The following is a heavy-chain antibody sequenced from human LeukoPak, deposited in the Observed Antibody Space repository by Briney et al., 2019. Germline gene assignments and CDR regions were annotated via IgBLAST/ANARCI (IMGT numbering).Heavy chain of an antibody. Sequence: GGSLRLSCAASGSILSSYDMNLVRQAAGQGLEWISCIRGSGDAVSYADSVKGRFTISRDNAKNSVFLQMNSLRAEDTAIYYCSRRGPPDFDSWGQGTLVTVS. J-gene: IGHJ4*02. V-gene: IGHV3-48*03. CDR3: SRRGPPDFDS. CDR1: GSILSSYD. CDR2: IRGSGDAV.